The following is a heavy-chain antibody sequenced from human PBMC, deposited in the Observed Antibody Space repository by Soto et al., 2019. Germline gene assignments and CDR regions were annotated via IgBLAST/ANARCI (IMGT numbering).Heavy chain of an antibody. CDR3: AHSYYDCWRGRPNWFDP. CDR1: ALSLSTSGVG. J-gene: IGHJ5*02. CDR2: IYWNDDK. D-gene: IGHD3-3*01. V-gene: IGHV2-5*01. Sequence: SGPTLVNPTETPTLTCTFSALSLSTSGVGVGWIRQPPGKALDWLALIYWNDDKRYSPSLKSRLTITKDTSKNQVVLTMTNMDPVDTATYYCAHSYYDCWRGRPNWFDPWARGTLVTSPQ.